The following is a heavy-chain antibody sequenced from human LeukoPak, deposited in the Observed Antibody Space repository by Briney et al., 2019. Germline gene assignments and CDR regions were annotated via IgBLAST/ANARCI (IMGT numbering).Heavy chain of an antibody. V-gene: IGHV1-18*04. CDR1: GDTFTRYG. D-gene: IGHD1-1*01. Sequence: GASVKVSCKASGDTFTRYGISWVRQAPGQGLEWMGWISTYNGHTKYAQKLQGRVTMTTDTSTTTAYMELRSLTSDDTAVYYCARVARTTGTTDFDYWGQGTLVTVS. CDR3: ARVARTTGTTDFDY. CDR2: ISTYNGHT. J-gene: IGHJ4*02.